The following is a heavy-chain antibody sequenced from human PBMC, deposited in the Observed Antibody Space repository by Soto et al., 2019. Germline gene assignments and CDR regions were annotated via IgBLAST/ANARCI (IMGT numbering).Heavy chain of an antibody. CDR2: ISSGSRT. J-gene: IGHJ3*02. V-gene: IGHV3-66*01. Sequence: GGSLRLSCATSGFTFSSYSMNWVRQAPGKGLEWVSFISSGSRTYYADSVKGRFTISRDNSKNTLYLQMNSLRAEDTAVYYCARDLKYYYDSSGYSDAFDIWGQGTMVTVSS. CDR3: ARDLKYYYDSSGYSDAFDI. D-gene: IGHD3-22*01. CDR1: GFTFSSYS.